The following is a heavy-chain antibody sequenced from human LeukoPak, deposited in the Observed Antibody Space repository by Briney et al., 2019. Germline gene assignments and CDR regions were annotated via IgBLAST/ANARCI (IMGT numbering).Heavy chain of an antibody. Sequence: GGSLRLSCAASGFTFSSYGMHWVRQAPGKGLEWVAVISYDGSNKYYADSVKGRFTISRDNSKNTLYLQMNSLRAEDTAVYYCAKGNPSGFGELIQLPPGYWGQGTLVTVSS. V-gene: IGHV3-30*18. D-gene: IGHD3-10*01. CDR2: ISYDGSNK. CDR1: GFTFSSYG. J-gene: IGHJ4*02. CDR3: AKGNPSGFGELIQLPPGY.